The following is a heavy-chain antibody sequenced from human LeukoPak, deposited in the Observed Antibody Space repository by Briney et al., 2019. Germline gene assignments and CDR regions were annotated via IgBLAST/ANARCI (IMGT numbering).Heavy chain of an antibody. CDR2: IYYSGST. CDR1: GGSISSYY. J-gene: IGHJ3*02. CDR3: ARDDQDAFDI. V-gene: IGHV4-59*01. Sequence: SETLSLTCTVSGGSISSYYWNWIRQPPGKGLEWIGYIYYSGSTNCNPSLKSRVTISVDTSKNQFSLKLSSVTAADTAVYYCARDDQDAFDIWGQGTMVTVSS. D-gene: IGHD2-2*01.